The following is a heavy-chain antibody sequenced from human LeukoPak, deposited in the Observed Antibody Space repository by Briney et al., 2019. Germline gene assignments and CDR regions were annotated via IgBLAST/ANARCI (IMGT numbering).Heavy chain of an antibody. D-gene: IGHD6-13*01. V-gene: IGHV3-13*01. CDR2: IGTAGDT. CDR3: ARAPIAAAGTIYLDY. CDR1: GFTFSSYD. Sequence: GGSLRLSCAASGFTFSSYDMHWVRQATGKGLEWVSAIGTAGDTYYPGSVKGRLTISRENAKNSLYLQMNSLRAEDTAVYYCARAPIAAAGTIYLDYWGQGTLVTVSS. J-gene: IGHJ4*02.